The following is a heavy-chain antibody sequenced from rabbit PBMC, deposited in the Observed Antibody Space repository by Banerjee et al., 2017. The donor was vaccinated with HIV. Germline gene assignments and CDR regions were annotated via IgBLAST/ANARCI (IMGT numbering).Heavy chain of an antibody. V-gene: IGHV1S40*01. J-gene: IGHJ4*01. CDR1: GFSFSSSYY. CDR2: IYAGSSGST. Sequence: QSLEESGGDLVKPGASLTLTCTASGFSFSSSYYMCWVRQAPGKGLEWIACIYAGSSGSTCYASWAKGRFTISKTSSTTVTLQMTSLTAADTATYFCARIGYSSGWGGHLWGPGTLVTVS. CDR3: ARIGYSSGWGGHL. D-gene: IGHD4-1*01.